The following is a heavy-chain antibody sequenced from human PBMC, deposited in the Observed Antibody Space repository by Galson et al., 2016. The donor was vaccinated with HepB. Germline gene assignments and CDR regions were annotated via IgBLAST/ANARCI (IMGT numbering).Heavy chain of an antibody. Sequence: SLRLSCAASGFSFSSLAMHWVRQAPGKGLEYVSGISSDGGSTNYADSVKGRFTISRDNSKTTLYIQMSSLRAEDTAVYYCVTYYYNFWSGYSDWYFDLWGRGTLVIVSS. J-gene: IGHJ2*01. CDR2: ISSDGGST. D-gene: IGHD3-3*01. CDR1: GFSFSSLA. CDR3: VTYYYNFWSGYSDWYFDL. V-gene: IGHV3-64D*06.